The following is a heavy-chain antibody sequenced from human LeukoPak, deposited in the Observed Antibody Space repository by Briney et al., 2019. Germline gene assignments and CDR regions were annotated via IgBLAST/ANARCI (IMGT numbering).Heavy chain of an antibody. CDR2: THASGSF. J-gene: IGHJ4*02. V-gene: IGHV4-61*02. D-gene: IGHD2-21*02. CDR3: ARRARDWYSPIEY. Sequence: PSQTLSLTCTVSADSISSDTYYWSWLRQPAGKGLQWIGRTHASGSFMYNPSLKSRLTISIDTSKKQFSLKLSSVADADTAVYYCARRARDWYSPIEYWGPGTLVTVSS. CDR1: ADSISSDTYY.